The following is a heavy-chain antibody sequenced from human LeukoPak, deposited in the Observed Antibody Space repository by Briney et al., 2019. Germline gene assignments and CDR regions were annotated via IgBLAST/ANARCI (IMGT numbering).Heavy chain of an antibody. CDR3: SGTGCSGGSCYSDYMDV. J-gene: IGHJ6*03. D-gene: IGHD2-15*01. CDR2: IDSDGSTT. CDR1: GFTFSTYW. Sequence: GGSLRLSCAASGFTFSTYWMHWVRHAPGKGRVWVSRIDSDGSTTDYADSVKCRFTISSDNAKNTVYLQMNSQRAEDTAVYYCSGTGCSGGSCYSDYMDVWGKGTTVTVSS. V-gene: IGHV3-74*01.